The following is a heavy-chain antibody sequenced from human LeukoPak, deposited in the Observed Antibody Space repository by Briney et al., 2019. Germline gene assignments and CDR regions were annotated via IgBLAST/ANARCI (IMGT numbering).Heavy chain of an antibody. CDR2: INPNSGGT. J-gene: IGHJ5*02. V-gene: IGHV1-2*02. Sequence: ASVKVSCKASGYTFTGYYMHWVRQAPGQGLEWMGWINPNSGGTNYAQKFQGRVTMTRDTSISTAYMELSRLRSDDTAVCYCARGMIAAARGWFDPWGQGTLVTVSS. D-gene: IGHD6-13*01. CDR1: GYTFTGYY. CDR3: ARGMIAAARGWFDP.